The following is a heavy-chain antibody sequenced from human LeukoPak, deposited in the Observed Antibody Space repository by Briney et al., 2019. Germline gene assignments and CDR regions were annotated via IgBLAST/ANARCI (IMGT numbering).Heavy chain of an antibody. D-gene: IGHD3-16*02. CDR2: TSVSGGST. Sequence: PGASLRLSSAASGFTFSTYAMGWVRPAPGKGRKWGSATSVSGGSTYYARPVKGRFTISRDNSKNTLYLQMNSLRAEDTAVYYSAKRGDSDDYVWGSYLIVYYFDYWGQGTLVTVSS. CDR1: GFTFSTYA. CDR3: AKRGDSDDYVWGSYLIVYYFDY. V-gene: IGHV3-23*01. J-gene: IGHJ4*02.